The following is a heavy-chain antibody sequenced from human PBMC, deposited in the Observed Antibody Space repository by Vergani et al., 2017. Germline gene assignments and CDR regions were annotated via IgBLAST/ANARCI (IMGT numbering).Heavy chain of an antibody. CDR2: ISGSGGST. J-gene: IGHJ4*02. D-gene: IGHD2-15*01. V-gene: IGHV3-23*04. CDR1: GFTFSSYA. CDR3: AKGGTNYCSGGSCYSGY. Sequence: EVQLVESGGGLVKPGGSLRLSCAASGFTFSSYAMSWVRQAPGKGLEWVSAISGSGGSTYYADSLKGRFTISRDNSKNTLYLQMNSLRAEDTAVYYCAKGGTNYCSGGSCYSGYRGQGTLVTVSS.